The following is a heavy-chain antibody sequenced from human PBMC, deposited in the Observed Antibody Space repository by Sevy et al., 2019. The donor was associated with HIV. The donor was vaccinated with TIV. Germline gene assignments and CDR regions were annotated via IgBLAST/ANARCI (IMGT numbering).Heavy chain of an antibody. CDR2: ITWNSVTL. CDR3: VKGLEGEYYYGMDV. V-gene: IGHV3-9*01. CDR1: GFRFDDYA. J-gene: IGHJ6*02. Sequence: GGSLRLSCAASGFRFDDYAMHWVWQVPGKGLEWVSGITWNSVTLDYADSVKGRFTISRDNAKNSLYLQMNSLRAEDSAFYYCVKGLEGEYYYGMDVWGQGTTVTVSS. D-gene: IGHD3-3*01.